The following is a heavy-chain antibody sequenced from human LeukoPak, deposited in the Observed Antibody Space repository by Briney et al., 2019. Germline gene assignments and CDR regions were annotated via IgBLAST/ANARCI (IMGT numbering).Heavy chain of an antibody. CDR3: AGHYYDSSGYFLHYYYYMDV. CDR2: IYYSGST. V-gene: IGHV4-59*01. J-gene: IGHJ6*03. CDR1: GGSISSYY. D-gene: IGHD3-22*01. Sequence: SETLSLTCTVSGGSISSYYWSWIRQPPGEGLEWIGYIYYSGSTNYNPSLKSRVTISVDTSKNQFSLKLSSVTAADTAVYYCAGHYYDSSGYFLHYYYYMDVWGKGTTVTVSS.